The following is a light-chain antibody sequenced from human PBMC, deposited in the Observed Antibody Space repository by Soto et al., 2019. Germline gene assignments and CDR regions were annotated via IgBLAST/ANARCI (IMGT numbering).Light chain of an antibody. CDR3: SSYSTTSTLV. J-gene: IGLJ1*01. Sequence: QSALTQPASVSGSPGQSVTISCTGASSDVGGNDYVSWYQQHPGKAPKLILYEVNNRPSGASNHFSGSKSGNTASLIISGLQADDEADYYCSSYSTTSTLVFGSGTKLTVL. CDR1: SSDVGGNDY. CDR2: EVN. V-gene: IGLV2-14*01.